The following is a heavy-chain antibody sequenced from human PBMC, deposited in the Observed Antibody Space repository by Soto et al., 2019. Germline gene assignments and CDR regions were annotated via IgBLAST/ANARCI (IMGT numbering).Heavy chain of an antibody. D-gene: IGHD2-15*01. CDR1: GGSIASTNYY. J-gene: IGHJ5*02. CDR2: VDAGGST. Sequence: QLQLQESGPGLVKPSETLSLTCTVSGGSIASTNYYWGWIRQPPGKGLEWIGSVDAGGSTYYNPSLKSRVTISVDTSKNQFSLNLTSLTAADTAVDDCARPRSFRWWFDPWGQGTLVTVSS. CDR3: ARPRSFRWWFDP. V-gene: IGHV4-39*01.